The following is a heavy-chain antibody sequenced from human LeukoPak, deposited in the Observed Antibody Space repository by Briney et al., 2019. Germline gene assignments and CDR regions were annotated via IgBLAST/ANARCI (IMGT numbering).Heavy chain of an antibody. CDR3: ARALPWFGELGAFDI. CDR2: ISSSGSTI. CDR1: GFTFSDYY. V-gene: IGHV3-11*04. D-gene: IGHD3-10*01. Sequence: GGSLRLSCAASGFTFSDYYMSWIRQAPGKGLEWVSYISSSGSTIYYADSVKGRFTISRDNAKNSLYLQMNSLSAEDTAVYYCARALPWFGELGAFDIWGQGTMVTVSS. J-gene: IGHJ3*02.